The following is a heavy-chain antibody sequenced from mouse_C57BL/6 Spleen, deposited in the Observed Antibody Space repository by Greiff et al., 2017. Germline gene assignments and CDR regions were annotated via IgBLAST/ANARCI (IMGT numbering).Heavy chain of an antibody. CDR1: GYSFTDYN. CDR2: INPNYGTT. J-gene: IGHJ4*01. CDR3: PRWLYSNYAMDY. Sequence: EVKLMESGPELVKPGASVKISCKASGYSFTDYNMNWVKQNNGKSLEWIGVINPNYGTTSYNQKFKGKATLTVDQSSSTAYMQLNSLTSEDSAVYYCPRWLYSNYAMDYWGQGTSVTVSS. V-gene: IGHV1-39*01. D-gene: IGHD2-5*01.